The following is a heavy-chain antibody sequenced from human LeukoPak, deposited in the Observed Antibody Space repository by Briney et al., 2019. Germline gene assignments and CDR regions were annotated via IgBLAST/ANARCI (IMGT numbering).Heavy chain of an antibody. CDR1: GGTFSSYA. CDR3: ARADAYGGNEGDY. J-gene: IGHJ4*02. D-gene: IGHD4-23*01. V-gene: IGHV1-69*13. Sequence: SVKVSCKASGGTFSSYAISWVRQAPGQGLEWMGGIIPIFGTANYAQKFQGRVTITADESTSTAYMELSSLRSEDTAVYYCARADAYGGNEGDYWGQGTLVTVSS. CDR2: IIPIFGTA.